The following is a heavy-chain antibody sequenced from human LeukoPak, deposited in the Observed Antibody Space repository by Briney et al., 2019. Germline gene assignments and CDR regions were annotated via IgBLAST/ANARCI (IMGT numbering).Heavy chain of an antibody. J-gene: IGHJ5*02. CDR2: INPNSGGT. CDR1: GYTFTGYY. V-gene: IGHV1-2*06. Sequence: GASVKVSCKASGYTFTGYYMHWVRQAPGQGLEWMGRINPNSGGTNYAQKFQGRVTMTRDTSISTAYMELSRLRSDDTAVYYCARAPYGDSLYNWFDPWGQGTLVTVSS. CDR3: ARAPYGDSLYNWFDP. D-gene: IGHD4-17*01.